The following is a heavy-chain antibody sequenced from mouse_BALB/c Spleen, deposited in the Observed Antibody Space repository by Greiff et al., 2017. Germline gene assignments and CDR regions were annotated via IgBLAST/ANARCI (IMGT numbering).Heavy chain of an antibody. CDR3: ARSTVVDDWYFDV. D-gene: IGHD1-1*01. V-gene: IGHV5-6-5*01. CDR2: ISSGGST. J-gene: IGHJ1*01. Sequence: EVQRVESGGGLVKPGGSLKLSCAASGFTFSSYAMSWVRQTPEKRLEWVASISSGGSTYYPDSVKGRFTISRDNARNILYLQMSSLRSEDTAMYYCARSTVVDDWYFDVWGAGTTVTVSS. CDR1: GFTFSSYA.